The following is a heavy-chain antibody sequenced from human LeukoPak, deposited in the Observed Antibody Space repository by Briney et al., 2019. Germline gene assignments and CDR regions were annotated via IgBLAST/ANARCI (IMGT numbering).Heavy chain of an antibody. D-gene: IGHD5-12*01. CDR3: GRSLIVASEDY. J-gene: IGHJ4*02. Sequence: PGGSLRLSCAASGFRFDSFYMGWIRQVPGKGLDYIALISASGAVPYYAESVEGRFTISRDNAKNSVSLQMNSLSADDTAIYYCGRSLIVASEDYWGQGTQVIVSS. CDR1: GFRFDSFY. CDR2: ISASGAVP. V-gene: IGHV3-11*04.